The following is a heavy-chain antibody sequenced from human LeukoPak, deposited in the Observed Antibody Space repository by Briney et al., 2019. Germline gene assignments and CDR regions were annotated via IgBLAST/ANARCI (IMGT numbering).Heavy chain of an antibody. CDR3: VRHYVLHIGGPSY. J-gene: IGHJ4*02. D-gene: IGHD3-16*01. V-gene: IGHV4-39*01. CDR2: IYYGETT. CDR1: GASISSSNFY. Sequence: SETLSLTCTVSGASISSSNFYWDWIRQSPGKGLEWIGNIYYGETTSYNPSFKSRVTISVDSSKNQFSLKVNSVTAADTAMYFCVRHYVLHIGGPSYWGQGILVTVSS.